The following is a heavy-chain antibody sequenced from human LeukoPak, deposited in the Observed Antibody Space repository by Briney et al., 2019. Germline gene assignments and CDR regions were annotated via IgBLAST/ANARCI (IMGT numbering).Heavy chain of an antibody. D-gene: IGHD6-13*01. CDR3: ARVLSSEQQLGGLDY. V-gene: IGHV3-74*01. CDR2: INSDGSRT. Sequence: PGGSLRLSCAASGFTFSSYWMDWVRQAPWKGLVWVSRINSDGSRTTYADSVKGRFTISRDNAKNTLYLQMNSLRAEDTAVYYCARVLSSEQQLGGLDYWGQGTLVTVSS. J-gene: IGHJ4*02. CDR1: GFTFSSYW.